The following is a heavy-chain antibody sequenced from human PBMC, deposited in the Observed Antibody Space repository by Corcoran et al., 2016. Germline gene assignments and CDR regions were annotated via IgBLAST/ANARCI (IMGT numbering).Heavy chain of an antibody. J-gene: IGHJ5*02. D-gene: IGHD6-19*01. V-gene: IGHV4-61*01. Sequence: QVQLQESGPGLVKPSETLSLTCTVSGGSVSSGSYYWSWIRQPPGKGLEWIGYIYYSGSTNYNPSLKSRVTISVDTSKNQFSLKLSSVTAADTAVYYCARVEYSSGWYPESSGFDPWGQGTLVTVSS. CDR1: GGSVSSGSYY. CDR3: ARVEYSSGWYPESSGFDP. CDR2: IYYSGST.